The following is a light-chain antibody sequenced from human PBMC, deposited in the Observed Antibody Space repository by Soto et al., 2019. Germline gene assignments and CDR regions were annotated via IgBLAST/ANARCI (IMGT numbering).Light chain of an antibody. Sequence: EIVLTQYPGTLSLSPGERATLSCRASQSVTSSSLAWYQQKPGQAPRLLIYGASSRATGTPDRFSGSGSGTDFTLTISRLDPEDFAVYYCQQYGSSQTFGQGTKVDI. V-gene: IGKV3-20*01. CDR3: QQYGSSQT. CDR1: QSVTSSS. J-gene: IGKJ1*01. CDR2: GAS.